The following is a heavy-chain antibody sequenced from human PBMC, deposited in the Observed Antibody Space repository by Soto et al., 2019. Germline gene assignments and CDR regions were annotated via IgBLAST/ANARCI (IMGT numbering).Heavy chain of an antibody. CDR2: ISGSGGST. J-gene: IGHJ4*02. V-gene: IGHV3-23*01. CDR3: AKDTGDYYDSSATFGSTFDY. CDR1: GFTFSSYA. Sequence: GGSLRLSCAASGFTFSSYAMSWVRQAPGKGLEWVSAISGSGGSTYYADSVKGRFTISRDNSKNTLYLQMNSLRAEDTAVYYCAKDTGDYYDSSATFGSTFDYWGQGTLVTVSS. D-gene: IGHD3-22*01.